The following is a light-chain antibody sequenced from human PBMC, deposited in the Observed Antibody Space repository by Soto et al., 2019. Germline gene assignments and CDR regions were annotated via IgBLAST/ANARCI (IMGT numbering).Light chain of an antibody. CDR3: QQYGSSPPIT. V-gene: IGKV3-20*01. CDR2: GAS. Sequence: EDVVTISVGALSLSAGERATLSGRASQSVSNNYLAGYQQKPGQAPRLLIHGASSRATGIPDRFSGSGSGTDFTLSISSLEPEDFAVYYCQQYGSSPPITSGHGTLLEVK. CDR1: QSVSNNY. J-gene: IGKJ5*01.